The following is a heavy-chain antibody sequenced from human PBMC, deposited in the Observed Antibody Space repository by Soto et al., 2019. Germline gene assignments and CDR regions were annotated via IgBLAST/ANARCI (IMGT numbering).Heavy chain of an antibody. J-gene: IGHJ3*01. CDR3: AHLMITYGGFIADDAFDV. CDR2: IYWDNDK. V-gene: IGHV2-5*02. CDR1: GFSLTTRQVG. D-gene: IGHD3-16*02. Sequence: QITLKESGPTLVEPTQTLTLTCTFSGFSLTTRQVGVGWIRQPPGQALEWLAVIYWDNDKRYSPSLERRLTITKDTSKTQVVLTMTNMDPMDTATYYCAHLMITYGGFIADDAFDVWGQGTMVTVTS.